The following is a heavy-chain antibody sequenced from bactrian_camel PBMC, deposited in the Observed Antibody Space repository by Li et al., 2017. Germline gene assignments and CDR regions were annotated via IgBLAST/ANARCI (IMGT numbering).Heavy chain of an antibody. CDR2: FGSDGST. V-gene: IGHV3S56*01. J-gene: IGHJ4*01. CDR1: GFTFDDSD. Sequence: QAGGSLRLSCSASGFTFDDSDMGWYHQSSGDECELVAMFGSDGSTDYAASVKSRFTISQDNAKRTVYLRMNALKPEDSAMCYCVAATRPVGGNCPIFVSYNAWGQGTQVTVS. D-gene: IGHD7*01. CDR3: VAATRPVGGNCPIFVSYNA.